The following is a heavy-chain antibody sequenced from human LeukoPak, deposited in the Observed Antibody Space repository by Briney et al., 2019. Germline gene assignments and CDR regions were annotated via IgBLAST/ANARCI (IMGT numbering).Heavy chain of an antibody. Sequence: PGGSLRLSCTASGFTFGEYAMSWVRQAPGKGLEWVGFIRIKGYGGTTEYAASVKGRFSISRDDSKSIAYLQMNSLKTEDTAVYYCARLGDGYNYLVYWGQGTLVTVSS. CDR1: GFTFGEYA. D-gene: IGHD5-24*01. V-gene: IGHV3-49*04. CDR3: ARLGDGYNYLVY. CDR2: IRIKGYGGTT. J-gene: IGHJ4*02.